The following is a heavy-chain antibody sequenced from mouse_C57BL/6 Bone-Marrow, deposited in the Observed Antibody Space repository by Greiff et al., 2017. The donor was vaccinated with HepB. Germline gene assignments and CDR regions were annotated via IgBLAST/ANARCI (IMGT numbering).Heavy chain of an antibody. CDR1: GYTFTSYG. CDR2: IYPRSGNT. J-gene: IGHJ3*01. V-gene: IGHV1-81*01. CDR3: ALALYGSRAWFAY. D-gene: IGHD1-1*01. Sequence: QVQLQQSGAELARPGASVKLSCKASGYTFTSYGISWVKQRTGQGLEWIGEIYPRSGNTYYNEKFKGKATLTADKSSSTAYMELRSLTSEDSAVYFCALALYGSRAWFAYWGQGTLVTVSA.